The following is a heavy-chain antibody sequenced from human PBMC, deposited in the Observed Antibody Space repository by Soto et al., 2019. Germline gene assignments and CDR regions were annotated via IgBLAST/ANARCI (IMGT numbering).Heavy chain of an antibody. V-gene: IGHV3-23*01. CDR2: ISGSGGST. D-gene: IGHD2-2*02. Sequence: VGSLRLSCASSVFTFSSYAMSCVRHSPGKWLECVSAISGSGGSTYYADSVKGRFTISRDNSKNTLYLQMNSLRAEDTAVYYCAKDLRADRYCSSTSCYTGGNNWFEPWGQGTRVSVSS. CDR1: VFTFSSYA. J-gene: IGHJ5*02. CDR3: AKDLRADRYCSSTSCYTGGNNWFEP.